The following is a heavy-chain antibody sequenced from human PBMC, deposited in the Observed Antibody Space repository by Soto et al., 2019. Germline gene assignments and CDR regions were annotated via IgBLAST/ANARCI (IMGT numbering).Heavy chain of an antibody. Sequence: EVQLVESGGGLVQPGGSLRLSCAASGFTFSSYWMSWVRQAPGKGLEWVANIKQDGSEKYYVDSVKGRFTISRDNAKNSLYLQMNSLRAEDTAVYYCASDYYYDSSGPPLWGQGTMVTVSS. CDR3: ASDYYYDSSGPPL. CDR1: GFTFSSYW. D-gene: IGHD3-22*01. V-gene: IGHV3-7*03. J-gene: IGHJ3*01. CDR2: IKQDGSEK.